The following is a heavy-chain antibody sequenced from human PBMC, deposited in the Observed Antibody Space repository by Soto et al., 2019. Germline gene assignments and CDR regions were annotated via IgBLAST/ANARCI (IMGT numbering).Heavy chain of an antibody. J-gene: IGHJ4*02. CDR2: MEPSTGRT. CDR3: ARGVSAGVDY. CDR1: GYSFTSLD. D-gene: IGHD1-26*01. Sequence: ASLKVSCKASGYSFTSLDINWVRQTAVQGLEWMGWMEPSTGRTGYAQKFQGRVTMTRDTSINTAYMELTTLTSDDTAFYYCARGVSAGVDYWGQGTLVTVSS. V-gene: IGHV1-8*01.